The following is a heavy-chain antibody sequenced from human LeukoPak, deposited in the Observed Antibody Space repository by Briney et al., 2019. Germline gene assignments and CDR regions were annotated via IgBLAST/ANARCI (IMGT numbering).Heavy chain of an antibody. CDR1: GDSITSGAYY. V-gene: IGHV4-39*07. Sequence: SETLSLTCSVSGDSITSGAYYWAWLRQPPGKGLEWIGSVYYSGSIKYNPSLKGRVSISRDMSKNQFSLNLNSVNATDAAVYYCARRDYAAWFDPWGQGTLVTVSS. CDR3: ARRDYAAWFDP. D-gene: IGHD4/OR15-4a*01. CDR2: VYYSGSI. J-gene: IGHJ5*02.